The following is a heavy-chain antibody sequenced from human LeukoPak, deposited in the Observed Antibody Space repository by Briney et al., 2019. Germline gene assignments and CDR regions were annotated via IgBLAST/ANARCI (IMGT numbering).Heavy chain of an antibody. D-gene: IGHD3-10*01. Sequence: SETLSLTCTVSSGTVSSGGHYWNWIRQHPEKGLEWIGYIHYTGPTQYNPSLKSRVTISVDTSNNEISLNMRSVTAADTAIYYCARGPLRGVMSDAFDIWGQGTKVTVSS. J-gene: IGHJ3*02. V-gene: IGHV4-31*03. CDR3: ARGPLRGVMSDAFDI. CDR1: SGTVSSGGHY. CDR2: IHYTGPT.